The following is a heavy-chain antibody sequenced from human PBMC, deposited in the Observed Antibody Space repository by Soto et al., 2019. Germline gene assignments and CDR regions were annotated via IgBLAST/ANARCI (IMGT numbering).Heavy chain of an antibody. CDR1: GFSLSTSGVG. D-gene: IGHD3-3*01. V-gene: IGHV2-5*02. CDR3: AHNSHDFWSGYYTYNWFDP. CDR2: IYWDDDK. J-gene: IGHJ5*02. Sequence: VSGPTLVNPTQTLTLTCTFSGFSLSTSGVGVGWIRQPPGKALEWLALIYWDDDKRYSPSLKSRLTITKDTSKNQVVLTMTNMDPVDTATYYCAHNSHDFWSGYYTYNWFDPWGQGTLVTVSS.